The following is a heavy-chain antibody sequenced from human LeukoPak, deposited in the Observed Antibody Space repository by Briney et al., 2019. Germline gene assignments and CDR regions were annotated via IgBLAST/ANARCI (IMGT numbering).Heavy chain of an antibody. CDR1: GFTFSSYS. CDR3: ARWVPAATRWGWTWWFDP. V-gene: IGHV3-21*01. D-gene: IGHD2-2*01. CDR2: ISSSSSYI. Sequence: GGSLRLSCAASGFTFSSYSMNWVRQAPGKGLEWVSSISSSSSYIYYADSVKGRFTISRDNAKNSLYLQMNSLRAEDTAVYYCARWVPAATRWGWTWWFDPWGQGTLVTVSS. J-gene: IGHJ5*02.